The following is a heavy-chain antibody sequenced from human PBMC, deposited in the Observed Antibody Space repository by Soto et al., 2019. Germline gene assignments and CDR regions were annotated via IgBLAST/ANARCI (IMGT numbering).Heavy chain of an antibody. CDR2: VIPMFPKA. Sequence: QVRLVQAEAEVKKAGSSVKVSCQASGGTFISDAVTWVRQAPGQGLEWMGGVIPMFPKANYAQKIQGRATITADKYTSTVYMELHSLKSEDTALYYCARCHSDSSGPGYLDSWGQGTLVTVTS. J-gene: IGHJ4*02. D-gene: IGHD3-22*01. CDR1: GGTFISDA. CDR3: ARCHSDSSGPGYLDS. V-gene: IGHV1-69*06.